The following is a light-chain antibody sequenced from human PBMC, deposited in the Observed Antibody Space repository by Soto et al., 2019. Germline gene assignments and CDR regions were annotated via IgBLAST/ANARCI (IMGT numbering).Light chain of an antibody. CDR3: LLDFRYFWA. V-gene: IGKV1-6*01. Sequence: IHVTQSPSSLSASVGDRVTITCRASQAIRTALGWYQQKPGKVPKLLIYAASTLQSGVPSRFSGSGSGTDFTLTISSLQPEDFATYYCLLDFRYFWAFGQGTKVDIK. CDR1: QAIRTA. J-gene: IGKJ1*01. CDR2: AAS.